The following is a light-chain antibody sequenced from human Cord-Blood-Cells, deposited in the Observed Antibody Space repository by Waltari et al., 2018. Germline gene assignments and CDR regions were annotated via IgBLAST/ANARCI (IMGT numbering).Light chain of an antibody. J-gene: IGKJ3*01. V-gene: IGKV1-39*01. CDR2: AAS. CDR1: QSISSY. CDR3: QQSYSTPRLT. Sequence: DIQMTQSPSSLSASVGDRVTITCRASQSISSYLNWYQQKPGKAPKVLIYAASSLQSGVPSRFSGSGSGTDFTLTISSLQPEDFATYYCQQSYSTPRLTFGPGTKVDIK.